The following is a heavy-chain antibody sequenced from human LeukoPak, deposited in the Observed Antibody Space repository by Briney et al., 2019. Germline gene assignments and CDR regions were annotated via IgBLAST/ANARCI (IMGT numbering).Heavy chain of an antibody. CDR1: GGTFSSYA. V-gene: IGHV1-69*13. CDR3: ARAFPCSGGSCSLYYYYYYGMDV. Sequence: GVSVKVSCKASGGTFSSYAISWVRQAPGQGLEWMGGIIPIFGTANYAQKFQGRVTITADESTSTAYMELSSLRSEDTAVYYCARAFPCSGGSCSLYYYYYYGMDVWGQGTTVTVSS. J-gene: IGHJ6*02. D-gene: IGHD2-15*01. CDR2: IIPIFGTA.